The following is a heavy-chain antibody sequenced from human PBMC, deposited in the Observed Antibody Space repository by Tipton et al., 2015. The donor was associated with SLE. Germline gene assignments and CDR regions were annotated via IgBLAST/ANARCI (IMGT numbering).Heavy chain of an antibody. CDR2: IYFSGGT. V-gene: IGHV4-39*01. J-gene: IGHJ4*01. CDR3: ARGAKERITLVRVRPYYFDY. D-gene: IGHD3-10*01. CDR1: GDSIRTSSSY. Sequence: TLSLTCSVSGDSIRTSSSYWGWIRQPPGKGLEWIGSIYFSGGTYYNPSLKSRVTMSIDTSKNQFSLKLTSVTAADTSVYYCARGAKERITLVRVRPYYFDYWGQGSLVTVSS.